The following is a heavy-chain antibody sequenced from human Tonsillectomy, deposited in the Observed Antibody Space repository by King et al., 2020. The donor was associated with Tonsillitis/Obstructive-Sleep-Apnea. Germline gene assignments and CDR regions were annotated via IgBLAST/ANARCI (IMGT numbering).Heavy chain of an antibody. Sequence: QLVQSWAEVKKPGASVKGSCKASGYTFTSYYMHRLRQAPGQGLEWRGIINPSGGSTSYAQKFQGRVTMTRDTSTSTVYMELSSLRSEDTAVYYCARDRPYGSGSYYKAFDIWGQGTMVTVSS. CDR2: INPSGGST. D-gene: IGHD3-10*01. CDR3: ARDRPYGSGSYYKAFDI. CDR1: GYTFTSYY. J-gene: IGHJ3*02. V-gene: IGHV1-46*01.